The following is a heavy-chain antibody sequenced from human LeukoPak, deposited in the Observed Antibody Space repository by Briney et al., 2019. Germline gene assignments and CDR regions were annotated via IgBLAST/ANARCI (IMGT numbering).Heavy chain of an antibody. CDR2: INQDGTEK. D-gene: IGHD3-9*01. CDR1: GFTFTTYW. Sequence: PGESLRLSCAASGFTFTTYWMSWVRQSPGKGLEWVANINQDGTEKYYVDSVKGRFTISRDNAKNSLDLQTNSLRAEDTAVYYCAKGEPYDILTGYSHWGQGTLVTVSS. CDR3: AKGEPYDILTGYSH. V-gene: IGHV3-7*01. J-gene: IGHJ4*02.